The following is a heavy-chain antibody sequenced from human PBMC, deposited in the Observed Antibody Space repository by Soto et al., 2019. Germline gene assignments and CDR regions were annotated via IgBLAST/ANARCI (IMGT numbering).Heavy chain of an antibody. CDR3: ARGGSDIDY. CDR1: AGSISSHF. V-gene: IGHV4-59*11. Sequence: SETLSLTCSVSAGSISSHFWSWIRQPPGRGLEWIAYIYYTGSPSYNPSLQSRVTISVDTSKNQFSLKLSSVTAADTAVYYCARGGSDIDYWGQGTLVTVSS. J-gene: IGHJ4*02. D-gene: IGHD5-12*01. CDR2: IYYTGSP.